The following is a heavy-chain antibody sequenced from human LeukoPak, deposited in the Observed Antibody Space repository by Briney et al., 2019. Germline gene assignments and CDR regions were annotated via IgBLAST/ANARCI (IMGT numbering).Heavy chain of an antibody. J-gene: IGHJ4*02. CDR1: GFTVSSNS. CDR3: AKGLTWFGESPGGFDY. Sequence: GGSLRLSCTVSGFTVSSNSWSWVRQAPGKGLEWVSFIYSGGNTHYSDSVKGRFTISRDNSKNTLYLHMNSLRAEDTAVYYCAKGLTWFGESPGGFDYWGQGTLFTVSS. CDR2: IYSGGNT. V-gene: IGHV3-53*01. D-gene: IGHD3-10*01.